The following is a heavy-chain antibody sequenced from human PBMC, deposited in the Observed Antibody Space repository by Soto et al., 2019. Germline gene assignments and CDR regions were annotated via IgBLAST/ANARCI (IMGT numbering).Heavy chain of an antibody. CDR1: GYTFTSYD. D-gene: IGHD3-10*01. Sequence: PSVKVSCKASGYTFTSYDINWVRQATGQGLEWMGWMNPNSGNTGYAQKFQGRVTMTRNTSISTAYMELSSLRSEDTAVYYCARVRMVRGVIIPYYFDYWGQGTLVTVSS. CDR3: ARVRMVRGVIIPYYFDY. CDR2: MNPNSGNT. J-gene: IGHJ4*02. V-gene: IGHV1-8*01.